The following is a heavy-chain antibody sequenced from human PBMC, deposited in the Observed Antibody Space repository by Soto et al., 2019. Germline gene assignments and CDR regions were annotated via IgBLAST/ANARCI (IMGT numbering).Heavy chain of an antibody. CDR3: ARGGLWFGELLRLDY. CDR2: IYYSGST. Sequence: QVQLQESGPGLVKPSQTLSLTCTVSGGSISSGDYYWSWIRQPPGKGLEWIGYIYYSGSTYYNPTLRVRVTISVDTSKYQLSLQLSSVTAADTAVYYCARGGLWFGELLRLDYWGQGTLVTVSS. J-gene: IGHJ4*02. V-gene: IGHV4-30-4*01. D-gene: IGHD3-10*01. CDR1: GGSISSGDYY.